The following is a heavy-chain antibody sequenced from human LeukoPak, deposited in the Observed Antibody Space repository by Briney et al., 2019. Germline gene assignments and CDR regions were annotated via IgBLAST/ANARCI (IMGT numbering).Heavy chain of an antibody. Sequence: GRSLRLSCAASGFTFDDYAMHWVRQAPGKGLEWVSGISWNSGSIGYADSVKGRFTISRDNAKNSLYLQMNSLRADDTAVYYCAELGITMIGGVWGKGTTVTISS. CDR1: GFTFDDYA. D-gene: IGHD3-10*02. CDR2: ISWNSGSI. J-gene: IGHJ6*04. CDR3: AELGITMIGGV. V-gene: IGHV3-9*01.